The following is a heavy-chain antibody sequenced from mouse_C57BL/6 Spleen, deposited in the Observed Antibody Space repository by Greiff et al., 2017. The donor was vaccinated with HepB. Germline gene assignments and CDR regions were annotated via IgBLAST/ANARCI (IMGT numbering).Heavy chain of an antibody. CDR1: GYTFTDYW. J-gene: IGHJ4*01. CDR2: ILPGSGST. V-gene: IGHV1-9*01. CDR3: ARCYYGSSLYAMDY. D-gene: IGHD1-1*01. Sequence: QVQLKESGAELMKPGASVKLSCKATGYTFTDYWIEWVKQRPGHGLEWIGEILPGSGSTNYNEKFKGKATLTADTSSNTAYMKLRSLTTEDSAIYYWARCYYGSSLYAMDYWGQGTSVTVSS.